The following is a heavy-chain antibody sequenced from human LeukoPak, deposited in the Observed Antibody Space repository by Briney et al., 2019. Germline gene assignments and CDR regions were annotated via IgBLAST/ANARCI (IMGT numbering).Heavy chain of an antibody. D-gene: IGHD4-17*01. CDR2: IHTSGDT. J-gene: IGHJ5*02. Sequence: GGSLRLSCAASGLTGSHNYVSWVRQAPGKGLEWVSAIHTSGDTCYADSVKGRFTISRDTSKNTLYLQINSLRVEDTAVYYCIVFGDLNHWGQGTLVTVSS. CDR1: GLTGSHNY. V-gene: IGHV3-53*01. CDR3: IVFGDLNH.